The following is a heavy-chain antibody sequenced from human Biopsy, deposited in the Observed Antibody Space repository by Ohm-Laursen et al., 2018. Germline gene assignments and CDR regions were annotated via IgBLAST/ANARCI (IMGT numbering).Heavy chain of an antibody. Sequence: SDTLSLTCTVSGGSISGPSWSWIRQAPGRGLEWVGYISYSGSTNNNPSLKSRITISVDTSKNQISLKVTSVTAADTAVYYCAKHGSGWTGDDALHIWGQGTMVTVSS. CDR1: GGSISGPS. CDR3: AKHGSGWTGDDALHI. J-gene: IGHJ3*02. D-gene: IGHD6-19*01. V-gene: IGHV4-59*08. CDR2: ISYSGST.